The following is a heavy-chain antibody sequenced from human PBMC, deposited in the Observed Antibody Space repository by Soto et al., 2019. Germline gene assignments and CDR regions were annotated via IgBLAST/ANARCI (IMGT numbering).Heavy chain of an antibody. D-gene: IGHD5-12*01. J-gene: IGHJ6*02. V-gene: IGHV3-48*02. CDR1: GFTFSSYS. CDR3: ARDLNGYSGYGMDV. Sequence: GGSLRLSCAASGFTFSSYSMNWVRQAPGKGLEWVSHISSSSSTIYYADSVKGRFTISRDNAKNSLYLQMNSLRDEDTAVYYCARDLNGYSGYGMDVWGQGTTVTVSS. CDR2: ISSSSSTI.